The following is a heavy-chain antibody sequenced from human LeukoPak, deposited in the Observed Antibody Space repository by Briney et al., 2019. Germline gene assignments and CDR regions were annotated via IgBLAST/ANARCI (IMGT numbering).Heavy chain of an antibody. CDR3: ARRPPPPGIAVAGLADY. V-gene: IGHV4-59*12. CDR1: GGSISSYY. D-gene: IGHD6-19*01. J-gene: IGHJ4*02. Sequence: SETLSLTCTVSGGSISSYYWSWIRQPPGKGLEWIGYIYYSGSTNYNPSLKSRVTISVDTSKNQFSLKLSSVTAADTAVSYCARRPPPPGIAVAGLADYWGQGTLVTVSS. CDR2: IYYSGST.